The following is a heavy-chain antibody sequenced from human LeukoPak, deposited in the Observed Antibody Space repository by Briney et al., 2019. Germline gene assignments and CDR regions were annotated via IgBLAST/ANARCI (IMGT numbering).Heavy chain of an antibody. Sequence: ASVKVSCKASGYTFTSYYMHWVRQAPGQGLEWMGIINPSAGSTSYAQKFQGRVNITRDTSTSTVYMELSSLRSEDMAVYYCARDYLKVVVAGTAPSAGHMDYWGQGTLVTVSS. CDR2: INPSAGST. D-gene: IGHD2-15*01. J-gene: IGHJ4*02. CDR1: GYTFTSYY. CDR3: ARDYLKVVVAGTAPSAGHMDY. V-gene: IGHV1-46*01.